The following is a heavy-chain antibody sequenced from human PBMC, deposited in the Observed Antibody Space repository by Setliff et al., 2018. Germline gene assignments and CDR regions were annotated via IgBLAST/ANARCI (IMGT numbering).Heavy chain of an antibody. CDR3: ARGEHIVSGDFYHYIDV. J-gene: IGHJ6*03. CDR1: GGTFRNYG. CDR2: TIPVFGTT. Sequence: SVKVSCKASGGTFRNYGISWVRQAPGQGLEWMGGTIPVFGTTDYSQKFQGRVTIITDTSISTAYMELRRLKSDDTAVYYCARGEHIVSGDFYHYIDVWGKGTTVTVSS. V-gene: IGHV1-69*05. D-gene: IGHD2-15*01.